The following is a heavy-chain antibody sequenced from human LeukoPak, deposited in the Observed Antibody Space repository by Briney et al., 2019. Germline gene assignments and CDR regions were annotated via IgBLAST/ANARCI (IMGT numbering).Heavy chain of an antibody. CDR2: ISSSGSTI. Sequence: GGSLRLSCAASGFTFSDYYMSWIRQAPGKGLEWVSYISSSGSTIYYADSVKGRFTISRDNAKNSLYLQMNSLRAEDTAVYYCARDPRTYYYDSSGYVDDYWGQGTLVTVSS. CDR1: GFTFSDYY. D-gene: IGHD3-22*01. J-gene: IGHJ4*02. CDR3: ARDPRTYYYDSSGYVDDY. V-gene: IGHV3-11*01.